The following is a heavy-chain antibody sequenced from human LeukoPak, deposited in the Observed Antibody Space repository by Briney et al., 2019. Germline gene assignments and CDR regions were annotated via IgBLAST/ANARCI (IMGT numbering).Heavy chain of an antibody. V-gene: IGHV4-59*01. CDR3: AREGPNSSGSLGWFDP. Sequence: SETLSLTCTVSGGSISSYYWSWIRQPPGKGLEWIGYIYYSGSTNYNPSLKSRVTISADTSKNQFSLKLSSVTAADTAVYYCAREGPNSSGSLGWFDPWGQGTLVTVSS. CDR1: GGSISSYY. J-gene: IGHJ5*02. CDR2: IYYSGST. D-gene: IGHD3-22*01.